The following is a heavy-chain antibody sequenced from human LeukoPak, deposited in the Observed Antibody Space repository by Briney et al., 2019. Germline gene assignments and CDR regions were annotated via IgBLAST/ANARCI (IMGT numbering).Heavy chain of an antibody. CDR1: GYTFTGYY. Sequence: ASVKVSCKASGYTFTGYYMHWVRQAPGQGLEWMGWINPNSSGTNYAQKFQGRVTMTRDTSISTAYMELSRLRSDDTAVYYCARPRVAEYIFDYWGQGTLVTVSS. J-gene: IGHJ4*02. CDR3: ARPRVAEYIFDY. CDR2: INPNSSGT. V-gene: IGHV1-2*02. D-gene: IGHD3-3*01.